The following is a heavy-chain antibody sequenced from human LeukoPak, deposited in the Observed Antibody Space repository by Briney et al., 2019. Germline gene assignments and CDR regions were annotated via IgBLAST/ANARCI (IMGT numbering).Heavy chain of an antibody. CDR1: GFSFSSYE. Sequence: GGSLRLSCAASGFSFSSYEMHWVRQAPGKGLEWVSDISSSGSTTYYADSVRGRFTTSRDNAKNLLYLQMHSLRAEDTAIYYCSLLAVASPQDYWSQGTLVTVSS. J-gene: IGHJ4*02. CDR2: ISSSGSTT. V-gene: IGHV3-48*03. D-gene: IGHD6-19*01. CDR3: SLLAVASPQDY.